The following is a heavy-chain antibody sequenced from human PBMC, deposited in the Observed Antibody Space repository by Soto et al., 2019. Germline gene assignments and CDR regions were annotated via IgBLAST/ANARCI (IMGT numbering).Heavy chain of an antibody. CDR1: GFTFSSYW. J-gene: IGHJ4*02. V-gene: IGHV3-74*01. CDR3: TRGSGNSALDY. Sequence: GGSLRLSCAASGFTFSSYWMNWVRHVPGKGLVWVSRINTDGSITKYLDSVKGRFTISIDNAKNTLNLQMNSLRAEDTALYYYTRGSGNSALDYWGQGTLVTVSS. D-gene: IGHD1-26*01. CDR2: INTDGSIT.